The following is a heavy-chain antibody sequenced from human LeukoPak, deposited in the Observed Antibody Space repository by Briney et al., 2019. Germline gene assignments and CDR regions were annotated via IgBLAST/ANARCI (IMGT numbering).Heavy chain of an antibody. V-gene: IGHV2-5*02. J-gene: IGHJ4*02. CDR1: GFSLSTRGVG. CDR2: IYWDDDK. D-gene: IGHD3-3*01. CDR3: ALHSEVGVVNDY. Sequence: SGPTLVKPTQTLALTCTFSGFSLSTRGVGVGWIRQPPGKALEWLALIYWDDDKRYSPSLKSRLTITKDTSKNQVVLTMTNMDPVDTATYYCALHSEVGVVNDYWGQGTLVTVSS.